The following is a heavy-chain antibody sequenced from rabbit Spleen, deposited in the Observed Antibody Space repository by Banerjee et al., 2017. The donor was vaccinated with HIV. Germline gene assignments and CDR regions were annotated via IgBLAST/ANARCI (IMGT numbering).Heavy chain of an antibody. CDR3: ARDLASVVGWNFNL. Sequence: QSLEESGGDLVKPGGTLTLTCTASGVSFSSNDYMCWVRQAPGKGLEWISCIAGGGSGFTYSATWAQGRFTISKTSSTTVTLQMTSLTAADTATYFCARDLASVVGWNFNLWGQGTLVTVS. D-gene: IGHD3-1*01. V-gene: IGHV1S40*01. J-gene: IGHJ4*01. CDR1: GVSFSSNDY. CDR2: IAGGGSGFT.